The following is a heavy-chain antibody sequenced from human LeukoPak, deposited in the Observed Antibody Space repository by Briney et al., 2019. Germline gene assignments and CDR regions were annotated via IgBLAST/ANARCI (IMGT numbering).Heavy chain of an antibody. V-gene: IGHV4-4*07. CDR3: ARDRGRGGNSYFDH. J-gene: IGHJ4*02. Sequence: SETLSLTCTVSGGSISSYYGSWIRQPAGRGREWIGRIYTSGSTNYNPSLMSRVTMSGDTSKNQFALNLSSVTAADTAVYYCARDRGRGGNSYFDHWGQGTLVTVSS. CDR1: GGSISSYY. D-gene: IGHD4-23*01. CDR2: IYTSGST.